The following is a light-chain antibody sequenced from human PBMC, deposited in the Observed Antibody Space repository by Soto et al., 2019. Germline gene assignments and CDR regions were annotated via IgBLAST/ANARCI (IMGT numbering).Light chain of an antibody. J-gene: IGKJ3*01. CDR1: QSISSW. V-gene: IGKV1-5*03. CDR2: KAS. Sequence: DIQMTQSPSTLSASVGDRVTITCRASQSISSWLAWYQQKPGKAPKLLIYKASSLESGVPSRFSGSGSGTEFTLTISRLQPDDFATYYCQQYNSYLVTFGPGKKVDIK. CDR3: QQYNSYLVT.